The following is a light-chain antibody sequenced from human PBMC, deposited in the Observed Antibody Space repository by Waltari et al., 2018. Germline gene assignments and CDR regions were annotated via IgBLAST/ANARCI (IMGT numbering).Light chain of an antibody. CDR3: QQFDSLPFT. J-gene: IGKJ3*01. V-gene: IGKV1-33*01. CDR2: DTS. CDR1: RDITDY. Sequence: DIQMTQSPSSLSASLGDRVTISCQASRDITDYLNWKHQKPGKAPILLIYDTSNWESGVPSRFSGTGSGTHFTLTLSRLQPEDIGTYYCQQFDSLPFTFEPGTKVD.